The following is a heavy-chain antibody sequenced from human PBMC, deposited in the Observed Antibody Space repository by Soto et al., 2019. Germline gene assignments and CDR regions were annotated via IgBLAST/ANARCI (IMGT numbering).Heavy chain of an antibody. CDR2: INPTSGGT. CDR1: GYTFAAYY. V-gene: IGHV1-2*02. CDR3: ARDPDYGDYWGYFFDS. Sequence: QVQLVQSGAEVKKPGASVKVSCKTSGYTFAAYYIHWIRQAPGQGLEWMGWINPTSGGTVYAQNFQDRVTMTRDPSISTAYMELRRLHSDDTAVYYCARDPDYGDYWGYFFDSWGQGTPVTVSS. D-gene: IGHD4-17*01. J-gene: IGHJ4*02.